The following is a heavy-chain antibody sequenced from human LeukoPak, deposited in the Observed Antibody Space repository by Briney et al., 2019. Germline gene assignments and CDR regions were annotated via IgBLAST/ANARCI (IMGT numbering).Heavy chain of an antibody. J-gene: IGHJ6*02. CDR3: ARDGGRFCSGGSCYYYYGMDV. V-gene: IGHV4-39*07. Sequence: SETLSLTCTVSGGSISSSSYYWGWIRQPPGKGLEWIGSIYYSGSTYYNPSLKSRVTISVDTSKNQFSLKLSSVTAADTAVYYCARDGGRFCSGGSCYYYYGMDVWGQGTTVTVSS. CDR1: GGSISSSSYY. D-gene: IGHD2-15*01. CDR2: IYYSGST.